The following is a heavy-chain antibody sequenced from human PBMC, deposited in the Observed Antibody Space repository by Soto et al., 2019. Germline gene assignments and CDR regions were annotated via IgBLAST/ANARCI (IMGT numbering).Heavy chain of an antibody. J-gene: IGHJ6*03. CDR1: GGSISSYY. V-gene: IGHV4-59*08. CDR3: ARGSGPYQADHYYYHYYMDV. CDR2: IYYSGST. D-gene: IGHD2-15*01. Sequence: SETLSLTCTVSGGSISSYYWSWIRQPPGKGLEWIGYIYYSGSTNYNPSLKSRVTISVDTSKNQFSLKLSSVTAADTAVYYCARGSGPYQADHYYYHYYMDVWGKGTTVTVSS.